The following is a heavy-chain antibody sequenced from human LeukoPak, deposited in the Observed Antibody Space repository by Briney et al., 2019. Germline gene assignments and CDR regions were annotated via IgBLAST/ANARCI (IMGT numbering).Heavy chain of an antibody. CDR1: GDSIFSASYY. Sequence: SETLSLTCTVSGDSIFSASYYWGWLRQHPGKGLEWIEFIYYSGNTYYSSSLKSRITISIDTSKNQFSLSLSSVTVADTAVYYCAREGTAHAFDIWGQGTMVTVSS. V-gene: IGHV4-31*03. D-gene: IGHD3-10*01. J-gene: IGHJ3*02. CDR3: AREGTAHAFDI. CDR2: IYYSGNT.